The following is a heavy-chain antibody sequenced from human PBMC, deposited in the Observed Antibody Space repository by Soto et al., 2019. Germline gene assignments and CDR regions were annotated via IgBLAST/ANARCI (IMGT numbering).Heavy chain of an antibody. CDR1: GYTFTSYG. V-gene: IGHV1-18*01. CDR2: ISGYNGNT. Sequence: QVQLVQSGTEVKKPGASVKVSCKASGYTFTSYGISWVRQAPGQGPEWMGWISGYNGNTHYAQKFQGKVTMTTDTSTSTAYMALRSLRSDDTAVYYCAKADSNYAGRFSYYYMDVWGNGTLVTVSS. CDR3: AKADSNYAGRFSYYYMDV. J-gene: IGHJ6*03. D-gene: IGHD4-4*01.